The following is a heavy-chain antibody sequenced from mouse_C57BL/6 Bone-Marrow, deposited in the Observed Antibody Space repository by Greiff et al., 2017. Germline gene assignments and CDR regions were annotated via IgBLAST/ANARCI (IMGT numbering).Heavy chain of an antibody. CDR2: NDPSDSET. CDR3: ARDAIYYDYDEGYYYAMDY. V-gene: IGHV1-52*01. D-gene: IGHD2-4*01. CDR1: GYTFTSYW. Sequence: QVQLQQPGAELVRPGSSVKLSCKASGYTFTSYWMHWVKQRPIQGLEWIGNNDPSDSETHYNQKFKDKATLTVDKSSSTAYMQLSSLTSEDSAVYYCARDAIYYDYDEGYYYAMDYWGQGTSVTVSS. J-gene: IGHJ4*01.